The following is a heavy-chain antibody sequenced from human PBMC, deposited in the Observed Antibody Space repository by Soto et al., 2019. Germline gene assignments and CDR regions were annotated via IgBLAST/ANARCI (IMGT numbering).Heavy chain of an antibody. CDR2: MYHSGST. CDR1: GGYLSSGVYS. J-gene: IGHJ4*02. D-gene: IGHD2-2*01. V-gene: IGHV4-30-2*01. Sequence: PSETQSLTCAVSGGYLSSGVYSRSWLRQPPGKGLEWIGYMYHSGSTYYNPSLKSRVTISIDRSKNQFSLKLSSVTAADTAVYYCARVPDYWGQGILVTVSS. CDR3: ARVPDY.